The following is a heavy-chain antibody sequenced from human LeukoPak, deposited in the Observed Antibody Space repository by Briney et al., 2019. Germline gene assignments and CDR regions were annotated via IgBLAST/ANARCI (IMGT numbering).Heavy chain of an antibody. J-gene: IGHJ3*02. CDR1: GGSISSGGYY. V-gene: IGHV4-30-2*01. CDR2: IYHSGST. Sequence: PSQTLSLTCTVSGGSISSGGYYWSWSRQPPGKGLEWIGYIYHSGSTYYNPSLKSRVTISVDRSKNQFSLKLSSVTAADTAVYYCARTQQLVNDAFDIWGQGTMVTVSS. D-gene: IGHD6-13*01. CDR3: ARTQQLVNDAFDI.